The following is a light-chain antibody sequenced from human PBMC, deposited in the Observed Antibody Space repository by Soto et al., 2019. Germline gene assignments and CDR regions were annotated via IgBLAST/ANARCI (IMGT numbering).Light chain of an antibody. J-gene: IGLJ1*01. Sequence: QSALTQPRSVSGSPGQSVTISCTGTSSDVGGYNYVSWYQQPPGKAPKLLIYDVSKRPSGVADRFSGSQSGNTASLPISGVQAEYEADYYCCSYAGSYTHVFGTGTKLT. CDR2: DVS. CDR1: SSDVGGYNY. CDR3: CSYAGSYTHV. V-gene: IGLV2-11*01.